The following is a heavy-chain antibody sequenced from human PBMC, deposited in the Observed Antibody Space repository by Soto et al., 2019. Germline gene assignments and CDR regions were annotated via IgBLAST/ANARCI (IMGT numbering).Heavy chain of an antibody. CDR2: IIPILGIA. Sequence: ASVKVSCKASGGTFSSYTISWVRQAPGQGLEWMGRIIPILGIANYAQKFQGRVTITADKSTSTAYMELSSLRSEDTAVYYCARVRAGYNYYYYYMDVWGKGTTVTVSS. D-gene: IGHD5-18*01. CDR1: GGTFSSYT. V-gene: IGHV1-69*02. CDR3: ARVRAGYNYYYYYMDV. J-gene: IGHJ6*03.